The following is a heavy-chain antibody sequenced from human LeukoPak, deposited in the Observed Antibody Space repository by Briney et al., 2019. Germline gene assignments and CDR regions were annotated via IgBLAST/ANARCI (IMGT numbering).Heavy chain of an antibody. CDR2: ISGSGGST. D-gene: IGHD2-2*01. V-gene: IGHV3-23*01. Sequence: GGSLRLSCAASGFTFSSYAMSWVRQAPGKGLEWASAISGSGGSTYYADSVKGRFTISRDNSKNTLYLQMNSLRAEDTAVYYCAKAPGRYCSSSNCFFDYWGQGTLVTVSS. CDR3: AKAPGRYCSSSNCFFDY. CDR1: GFTFSSYA. J-gene: IGHJ4*02.